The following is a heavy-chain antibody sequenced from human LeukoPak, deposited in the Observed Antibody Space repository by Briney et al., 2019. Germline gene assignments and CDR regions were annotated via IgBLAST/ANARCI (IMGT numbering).Heavy chain of an antibody. CDR2: ISYDGSNK. CDR3: AKGFYGSGNDYFDY. J-gene: IGHJ4*02. CDR1: GFTFSSYG. V-gene: IGHV3-30*18. Sequence: GGSLRLSCAASGFTFSSYGMHWVRQAPGKGLEWVAVISYDGSNKYYADSVKGRFTISRDNSKNTLYLQMNSLRAEDTAVYYCAKGFYGSGNDYFDYWGQGTLVTVSS. D-gene: IGHD3-10*01.